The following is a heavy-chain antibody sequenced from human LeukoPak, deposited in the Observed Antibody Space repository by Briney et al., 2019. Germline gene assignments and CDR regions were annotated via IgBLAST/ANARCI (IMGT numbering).Heavy chain of an antibody. D-gene: IGHD1-14*01. V-gene: IGHV3-48*01. CDR2: ISSSSTI. Sequence: GGSLRLXCAASGFTFSSYSMNWVRQAPGKGLEWVSYISSSSTIYYADSVKGRFTISRDNAKNSLYLQMSSLRAEDTAVYYCTLRPGHYFDYWGQGTLVTVSS. J-gene: IGHJ4*02. CDR1: GFTFSSYS. CDR3: TLRPGHYFDY.